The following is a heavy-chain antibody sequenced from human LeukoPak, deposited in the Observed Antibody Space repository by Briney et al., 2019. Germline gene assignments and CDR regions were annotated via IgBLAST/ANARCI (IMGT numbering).Heavy chain of an antibody. Sequence: SETLSLTCTVSGGSISSSSYYWGWIRQPPGKGLEWIGSIYYSGSTYYNPSLKSRVTLSVDTSKNQFSLKLSSVTAADTAVYYCASSKRWLQLNYFDYWGQGTLVTVSS. J-gene: IGHJ4*02. V-gene: IGHV4-39*01. CDR2: IYYSGST. D-gene: IGHD5-24*01. CDR1: GGSISSSSYY. CDR3: ASSKRWLQLNYFDY.